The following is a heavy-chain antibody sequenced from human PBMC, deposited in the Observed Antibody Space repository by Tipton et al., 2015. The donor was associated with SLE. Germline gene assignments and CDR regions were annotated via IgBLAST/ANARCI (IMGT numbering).Heavy chain of an antibody. CDR2: ISYDGSNK. CDR1: GFTFSSYA. J-gene: IGHJ4*02. CDR3: ARDRYSGSYEGYFDY. V-gene: IGHV3-30*04. D-gene: IGHD1-26*01. Sequence: SLRLSCAASGFTFSSYAMHWVRQAPGKGLEWVAVISYDGSNKYYADSVKGRSTISRDNSKNTLYLQMNSLRAEDTAVYYCARDRYSGSYEGYFDYWGQGTLVTVSS.